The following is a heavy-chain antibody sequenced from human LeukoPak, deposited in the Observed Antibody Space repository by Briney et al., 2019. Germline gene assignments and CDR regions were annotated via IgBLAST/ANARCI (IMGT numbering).Heavy chain of an antibody. CDR1: GFTVSSNY. CDR2: IYSSGST. D-gene: IGHD3-10*01. V-gene: IGHV3-53*01. CDR3: ASGSGSYRTPYYYMDV. J-gene: IGHJ6*03. Sequence: GGSLRLSCVASGFTVSSNYMSWVRQAPGKGLEWVSVIYSSGSTYYADSVKGRFTISRDDSKNTLYLQMNSLRAEDTAVYYCASGSGSYRTPYYYMDVWGTGTTVTVSS.